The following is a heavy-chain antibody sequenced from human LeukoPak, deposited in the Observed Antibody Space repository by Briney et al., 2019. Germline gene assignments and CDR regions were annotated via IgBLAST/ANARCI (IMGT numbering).Heavy chain of an antibody. D-gene: IGHD2-8*01. Sequence: ASVKVSCKASGYTFTSYGISWVRQAPGQGLEWMGWISAYNGNTNYAQKLQGRVTMTTDTSTSTAYMELRSLRSDDTAVYYCARDHPYCTNGVCCNFDYWGQGTLVTVSS. CDR1: GYTFTSYG. V-gene: IGHV1-18*01. J-gene: IGHJ4*02. CDR2: ISAYNGNT. CDR3: ARDHPYCTNGVCCNFDY.